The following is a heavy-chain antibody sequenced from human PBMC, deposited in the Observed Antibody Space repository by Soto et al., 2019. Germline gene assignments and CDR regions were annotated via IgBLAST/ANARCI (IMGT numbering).Heavy chain of an antibody. Sequence: QAQLVHSGAEVKKPGSSVKVSCTASGGTFNRETFSWVRQAPGQGLQWMGRIIPVLDLADYAQKFEGRVTITADTSTTTVYLDLSGLGSDDTAVYYCARGGKLGGDLDVWGKGTPVIVSS. CDR2: IIPVLDLA. J-gene: IGHJ6*04. CDR1: GGTFNRET. D-gene: IGHD3-10*01. V-gene: IGHV1-69*02. CDR3: ARGGKLGGDLDV.